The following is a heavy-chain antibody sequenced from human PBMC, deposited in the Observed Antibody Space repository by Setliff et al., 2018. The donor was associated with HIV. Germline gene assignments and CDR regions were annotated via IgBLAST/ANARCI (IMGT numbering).Heavy chain of an antibody. CDR3: ARCQASNDYVVSF. J-gene: IGHJ3*01. CDR1: GYTFTNFY. V-gene: IGHV1-46*01. CDR2: INPGSGNT. Sequence: ASVKVSCKASGYTFTNFYMRWVRQAPGQGLEWIGIINPGSGNTRYAQRFQGRVSMTRDTSTSTVYMELSSLRSEDTAVYYCARCQASNDYVVSFWGQGTMVTVSS. D-gene: IGHD3-16*01.